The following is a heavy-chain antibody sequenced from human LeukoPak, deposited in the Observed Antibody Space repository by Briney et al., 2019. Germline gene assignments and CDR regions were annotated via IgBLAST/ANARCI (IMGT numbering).Heavy chain of an antibody. CDR2: MSHDGGIE. D-gene: IGHD5-12*01. CDR1: GFTLSMYG. Sequence: GGSLRLSCVASGFTLSMYGMHWVRQAPGKGLEWVAVMSHDGGIEKYAGSVKGRFTISRDNSRVTLFLQMNSLRSDDTAVYYCAGAKIIYSITHMDVWGQGTTVTVSS. V-gene: IGHV3-30*03. J-gene: IGHJ6*02. CDR3: AGAKIIYSITHMDV.